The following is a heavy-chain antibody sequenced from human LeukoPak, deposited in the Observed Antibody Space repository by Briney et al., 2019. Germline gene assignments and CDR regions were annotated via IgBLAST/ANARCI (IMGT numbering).Heavy chain of an antibody. J-gene: IGHJ6*02. CDR1: GFTFSNYW. D-gene: IGHD3-10*01. CDR2: IRQDGSEK. Sequence: GGSLRLSCAVSGFTFSNYWMSWVRQAPGKGLEWVTNIRQDGSEKYCVDSVKGRFTISRDDAKNSLYLQMNSLRAEDTAVYYCAPLLWFGELLSPDQGMDVWGQGTTVTVSS. CDR3: APLLWFGELLSPDQGMDV. V-gene: IGHV3-7*01.